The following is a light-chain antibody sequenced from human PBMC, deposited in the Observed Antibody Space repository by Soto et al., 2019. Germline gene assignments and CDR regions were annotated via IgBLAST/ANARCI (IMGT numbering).Light chain of an antibody. V-gene: IGKV3-15*01. Sequence: EIVMTQSPSTRSVSPGERATLSCTASQSVSSNLAWYQQKPGQSPRLLIYGASTRATGIPARFSGSGSGTEFTLTISSLQSEDFAVYYCQQYNNWPWTFGQGTKVDIK. CDR3: QQYNNWPWT. J-gene: IGKJ1*01. CDR2: GAS. CDR1: QSVSSN.